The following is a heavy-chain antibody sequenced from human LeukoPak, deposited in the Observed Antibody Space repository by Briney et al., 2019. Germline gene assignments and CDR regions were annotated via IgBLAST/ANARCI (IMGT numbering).Heavy chain of an antibody. V-gene: IGHV4-31*03. D-gene: IGHD2-21*01. Sequence: PSETLSLTCTVSGGSISSGGYYWSWIRQHPGKGLEWIGYIYYSGSTHYNPSLKSRVTMSVDTSKNQFSLRLTSVTAADTAVYYCASGLRRDWFDPWGQGTLVTVSS. CDR2: IYYSGST. J-gene: IGHJ5*02. CDR1: GGSISSGGYY. CDR3: ASGLRRDWFDP.